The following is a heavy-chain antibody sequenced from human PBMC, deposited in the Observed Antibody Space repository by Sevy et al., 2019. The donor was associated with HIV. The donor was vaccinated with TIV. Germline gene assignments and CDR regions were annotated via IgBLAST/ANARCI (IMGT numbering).Heavy chain of an antibody. CDR1: GFTFSSHS. CDR2: ISGTGNNI. CDR3: ARVPPYYDSNVSDF. D-gene: IGHD3-22*01. J-gene: IGHJ4*02. Sequence: GESLKISCAASGFTFSSHSMNWVRQTPGKGLEWISYISGTGNNIYYAASVKGRFTISRDNAKNSLYLQLKSLRDEDTAIYYCARVPPYYDSNVSDFWGQGSLVTVSS. V-gene: IGHV3-48*02.